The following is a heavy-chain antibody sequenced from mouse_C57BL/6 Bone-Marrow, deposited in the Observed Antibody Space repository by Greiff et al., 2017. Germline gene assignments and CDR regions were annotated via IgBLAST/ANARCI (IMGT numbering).Heavy chain of an antibody. V-gene: IGHV5-9-1*02. CDR1: GFTFSSYA. J-gene: IGHJ2*01. CDR3: TRENLRYYFDY. D-gene: IGHD1-1*01. Sequence: EVKLEESGEGLVKPGGSLKLSCAASGFTFSSYAMSWVRQTPEKRLEWVAYISSGGDYSYYADTVKGRFTISRDNARNTLYLQMSSLKSEDTAMYYCTRENLRYYFDYWGQGTTLTVSS. CDR2: ISSGGDYS.